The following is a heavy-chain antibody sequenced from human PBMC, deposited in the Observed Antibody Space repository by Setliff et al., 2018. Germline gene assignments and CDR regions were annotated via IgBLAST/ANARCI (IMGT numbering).Heavy chain of an antibody. D-gene: IGHD3-10*01. J-gene: IGHJ4*02. CDR3: ARVESMVRGKNILRHFDY. Sequence: GASVKVSCKASGYTFTRYGISWVRQAPGQGLEWMGWISAYNDNKNYAQNLQGRLTLTTDISTSTAYMELGSLTTDDTAVYYCARVESMVRGKNILRHFDYWGQGIQVTVSS. CDR1: GYTFTRYG. CDR2: ISAYNDNK. V-gene: IGHV1-18*01.